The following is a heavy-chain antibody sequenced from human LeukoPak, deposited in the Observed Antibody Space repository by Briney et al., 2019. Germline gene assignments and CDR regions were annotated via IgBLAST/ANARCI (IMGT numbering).Heavy chain of an antibody. V-gene: IGHV1-8*01. CDR3: ARGWRIAAGAYYFDS. Sequence: GASVKVSCKASGYTFTGYHINWVRQATGQGLEWMEWMNPNSGNTGYAQKFQGRVTMTRNTSVRTAYMELTSLRSDDTAVYYCARGWRIAAGAYYFDSWGQGTLVTVSS. CDR2: MNPNSGNT. CDR1: GYTFTGYH. J-gene: IGHJ4*02. D-gene: IGHD6-25*01.